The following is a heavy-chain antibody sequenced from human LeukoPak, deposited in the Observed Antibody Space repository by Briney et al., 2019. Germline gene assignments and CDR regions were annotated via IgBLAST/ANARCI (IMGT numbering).Heavy chain of an antibody. CDR3: ARDDTYYYDSSGNTVGAFDI. J-gene: IGHJ3*02. CDR2: IYYSGST. Sequence: PSETLSLTCTVSGGSISSSSYYWGWIRQPPGKGLEWIGSIYYSGSTYYNPSLKSRVTISVDTSKNQFSLKLSSVTAADTAVYYCARDDTYYYDSSGNTVGAFDIWGQGTMVTASS. V-gene: IGHV4-39*07. CDR1: GGSISSSSYY. D-gene: IGHD3-22*01.